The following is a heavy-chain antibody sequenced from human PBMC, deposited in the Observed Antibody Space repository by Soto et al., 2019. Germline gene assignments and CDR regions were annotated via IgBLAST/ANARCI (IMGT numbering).Heavy chain of an antibody. D-gene: IGHD3-10*01. J-gene: IGHJ4*02. CDR3: ANHLNHMVREYF. CDR1: GFTFSSYS. V-gene: IGHV3-21*01. CDR2: ISSSSSYI. Sequence: PGGSLRLSCAASGFTFSSYSMNLVRQAPGKGLEWVSSISSSSSYIYYADSVKGRFTISRDNAKNSLYLQMNSLRAEDTAVYYCANHLNHMVREYFRAQRTSVTVS.